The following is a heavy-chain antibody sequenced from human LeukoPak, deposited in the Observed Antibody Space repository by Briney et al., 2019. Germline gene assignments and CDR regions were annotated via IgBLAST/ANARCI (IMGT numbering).Heavy chain of an antibody. D-gene: IGHD3-3*01. CDR2: INPSGGST. Sequence: ASVKVSCKASGYTFTSYYMHWVRQAPGQGLEWMGIINPSGGSTSYAQKFQGRVTMTRDTSTSTVYMELSSLRSDDTAVYYCARVRWSYYDFWSGYYTGDWFDPWGQGTLVTVSS. V-gene: IGHV1-46*01. J-gene: IGHJ5*02. CDR3: ARVRWSYYDFWSGYYTGDWFDP. CDR1: GYTFTSYY.